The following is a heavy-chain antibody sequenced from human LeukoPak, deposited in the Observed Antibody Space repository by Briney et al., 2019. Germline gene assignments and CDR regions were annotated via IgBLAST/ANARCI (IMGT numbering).Heavy chain of an antibody. V-gene: IGHV3-21*01. D-gene: IGHD4-17*01. CDR3: ARDLDGDYGWHFDL. CDR1: GFTFSSLS. CDR2: ISSSSNYI. J-gene: IGHJ2*01. Sequence: SGGSLRLSCAASGFTFSSLSMNWVRQAPGKGLEWVSSISSSSNYIYYADSVRGRFTISRDNAKNSLSLQMNSLRVEDTAVYYCARDLDGDYGWHFDLWGRGTLVTVSS.